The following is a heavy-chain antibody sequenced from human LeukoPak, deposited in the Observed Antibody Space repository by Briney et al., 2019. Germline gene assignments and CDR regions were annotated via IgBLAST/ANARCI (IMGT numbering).Heavy chain of an antibody. CDR2: ISGSGGST. J-gene: IGHJ6*02. Sequence: PGGSLGLSCAASGFTFSSYAMSWVRQAPGKGLEWVSAISGSGGSTYYADSVKGRFTISRDNSKNTLYLQMNSLRAEDTAVYYCAKDQLDLPYYYYYGMDVWGQGTTVTVSS. CDR3: AKDQLDLPYYYYYGMDV. CDR1: GFTFSSYA. V-gene: IGHV3-23*01. D-gene: IGHD6-13*01.